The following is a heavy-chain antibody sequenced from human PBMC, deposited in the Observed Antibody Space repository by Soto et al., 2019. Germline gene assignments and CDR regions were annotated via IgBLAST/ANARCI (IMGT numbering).Heavy chain of an antibody. J-gene: IGHJ4*02. CDR1: TDSSSFTNSY. Sequence: QLQLQESGPGLVKPSETLSLTCTVSTDSSSFTNSYWGWIRQPPGKGLQWIGSSSYNGGTFYNPSVKERVVISLERAKKQSSLKVTSVTAADTAVYFCARHRIEVVWRGFDFWGQGSPVTVSS. V-gene: IGHV4-39*01. D-gene: IGHD3-10*01. CDR3: ARHRIEVVWRGFDF. CDR2: SSYNGGT.